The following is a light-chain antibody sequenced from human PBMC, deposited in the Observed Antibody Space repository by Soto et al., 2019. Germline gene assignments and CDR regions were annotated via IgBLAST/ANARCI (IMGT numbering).Light chain of an antibody. Sequence: DIQVTQSTSSLSASIGDRVTITCQASQSISSYLNWYQQKPGKAPKLLIYAASSLQSGVPSRFSGSGSGTDFTLTNSSLQPEDFATYYWQPSYSTITFGQGTRLEIK. V-gene: IGKV1-39*01. CDR3: QPSYSTIT. CDR2: AAS. J-gene: IGKJ5*01. CDR1: QSISSY.